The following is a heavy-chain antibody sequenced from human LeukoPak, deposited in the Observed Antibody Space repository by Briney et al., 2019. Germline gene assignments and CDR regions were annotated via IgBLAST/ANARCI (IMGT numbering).Heavy chain of an antibody. D-gene: IGHD3-10*01. CDR1: GFTFSVYD. Sequence: PGGSLRLSCAASGFTFSVYDMSWLRQAPGKGLEWVSYISGSGSSIYYTDSVEGRFTISRDSAKNSLYLEMNSLRAEDSAVYYCARDGGQGTFFRGPKGAFDIWGQGTMVTVSS. J-gene: IGHJ3*02. CDR3: ARDGGQGTFFRGPKGAFDI. CDR2: ISGSGSSI. V-gene: IGHV3-48*03.